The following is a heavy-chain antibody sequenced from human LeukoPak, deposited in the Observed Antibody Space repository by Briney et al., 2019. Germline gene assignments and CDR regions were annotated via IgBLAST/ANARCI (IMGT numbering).Heavy chain of an antibody. CDR2: INHSGST. J-gene: IGHJ3*01. D-gene: IGHD2-15*01. CDR1: GGSFSGYY. V-gene: IGHV4-34*01. Sequence: SETLSLTCAVYGGSFSGYYWSWIRQPRGKGLEWIGEINHSGSTNYNPSLKSRVTISVDTSKNQFSLKLSSVTAADTAVYYCARGLLLFWGQGTMVTVSS. CDR3: ARGLLLF.